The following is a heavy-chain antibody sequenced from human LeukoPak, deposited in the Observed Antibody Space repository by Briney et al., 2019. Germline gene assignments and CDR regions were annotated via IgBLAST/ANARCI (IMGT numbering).Heavy chain of an antibody. Sequence: SETLSLTCTVDSISTNGYYWGWIRQPPGKGLEWIGSIYYSGSTYYNPSLKSRVTISVDTSKIQFSLNLSSVTAADTAVYYCARVETGIAEDYRYYYYMDVWGKGTTVTVSS. CDR2: IYYSGST. J-gene: IGHJ6*03. CDR1: SISTNGYY. V-gene: IGHV4-39*07. CDR3: ARVETGIAEDYRYYYYMDV. D-gene: IGHD6-13*01.